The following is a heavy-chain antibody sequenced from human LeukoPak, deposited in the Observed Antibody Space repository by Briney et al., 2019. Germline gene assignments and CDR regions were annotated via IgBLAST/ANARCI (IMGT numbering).Heavy chain of an antibody. CDR1: GGSISSYY. Sequence: SETLSLTCTVSGGSISSYYWGWIRQPPGKGLEWIGSIYHSGSTYYNPSLKNRVTISVDTSKNQFSLKLSSVTAADTAVYYCAREINRTLIVVVTLFDYWGQGTLVTVSS. V-gene: IGHV4-38-2*02. D-gene: IGHD3-22*01. CDR3: AREINRTLIVVVTLFDY. J-gene: IGHJ4*02. CDR2: IYHSGST.